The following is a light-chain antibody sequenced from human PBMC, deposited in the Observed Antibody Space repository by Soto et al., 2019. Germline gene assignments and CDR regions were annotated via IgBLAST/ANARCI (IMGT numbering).Light chain of an antibody. Sequence: QSVLTQPAPVSESPGQSITVSCTGTSSDIGAYNYVAWYQQHPGKAPKLLIYEVINRPSGVSNRFSGSKSGYTASLTISGLQAEDEADYYCSSYASNKTLLSGPGTKVTVL. V-gene: IGLV2-14*01. J-gene: IGLJ1*01. CDR2: EVI. CDR1: SSDIGAYNY. CDR3: SSYASNKTLL.